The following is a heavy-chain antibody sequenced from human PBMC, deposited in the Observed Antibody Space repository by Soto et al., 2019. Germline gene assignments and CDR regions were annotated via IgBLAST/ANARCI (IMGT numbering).Heavy chain of an antibody. V-gene: IGHV5-51*01. CDR1: GYSFTSYW. D-gene: IGHD5-12*01. CDR2: IYPGDSDT. Sequence: GESLKISCKGSGYSFTSYWIGWVRQMPGKGLEWMGIIYPGDSDTRYGPSFQGQVTISADKSISTAYLQWSSLKASDTAMYYCAVLGGYDFEGPDFGYRGQGTLVTVSS. J-gene: IGHJ4*02. CDR3: AVLGGYDFEGPDFGY.